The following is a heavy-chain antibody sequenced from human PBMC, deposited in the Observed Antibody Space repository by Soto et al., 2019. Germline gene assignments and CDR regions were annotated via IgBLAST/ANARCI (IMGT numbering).Heavy chain of an antibody. V-gene: IGHV3-9*01. CDR2: ISWNSNSI. D-gene: IGHD3-16*01. CDR1: GFTFDDYA. Sequence: EVQLVESGGGLVQPGRSLRLSCAASGFTFDDYAMHWVRQAPGKGLEWVSGISWNSNSIGYADSVKGRFTISRDNAKNSLYLHMNSLGAEDTAFYYCATRGIDGYWGQGTLVTVSS. CDR3: ATRGIDGY. J-gene: IGHJ4*02.